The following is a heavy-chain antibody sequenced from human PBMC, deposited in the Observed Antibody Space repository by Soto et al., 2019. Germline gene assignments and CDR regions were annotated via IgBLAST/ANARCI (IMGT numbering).Heavy chain of an antibody. V-gene: IGHV4-34*01. CDR1: GGSFSGYY. Sequence: SETLSLTCAVYGGSFSGYYWSWIRQPPGKGLEWIGEINHSGSTNYNPSLKSRVTISVDTSKNQFSLKLSSVTAADTAVYYCARGPRVMITFGGVIVKNPVWYFDYWGQGTLVTVSS. J-gene: IGHJ4*02. D-gene: IGHD3-16*02. CDR2: INHSGST. CDR3: ARGPRVMITFGGVIVKNPVWYFDY.